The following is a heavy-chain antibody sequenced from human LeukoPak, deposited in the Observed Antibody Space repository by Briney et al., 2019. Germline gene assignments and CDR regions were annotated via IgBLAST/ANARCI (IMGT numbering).Heavy chain of an antibody. CDR1: GFTFSSYA. CDR3: ARDFSGLRLFDY. J-gene: IGHJ4*02. CDR2: ISYDGSNK. D-gene: IGHD5-12*01. Sequence: GGSLRLSCAASGFTFSSYAMHWVRQAPGKGLEWVAVISYDGSNKYYADSVKGRFTISRDNSKNTLYLQMNSLRAEDTAVYYCARDFSGLRLFDYWGQGTLVTVSS. V-gene: IGHV3-30*04.